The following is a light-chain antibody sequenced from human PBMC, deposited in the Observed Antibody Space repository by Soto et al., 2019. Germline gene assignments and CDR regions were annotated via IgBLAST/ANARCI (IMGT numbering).Light chain of an antibody. J-gene: IGLJ1*01. V-gene: IGLV2-8*01. Sequence: TDSDVGGHNYVSWYQQHPGRAPKLIIYEVSKRPSGVPDRFPGSKSGSTASLTVSGLQAEDEADYYCASHGASNVFGTGTKVTVL. CDR1: DSDVGGHNY. CDR2: EVS. CDR3: ASHGASNV.